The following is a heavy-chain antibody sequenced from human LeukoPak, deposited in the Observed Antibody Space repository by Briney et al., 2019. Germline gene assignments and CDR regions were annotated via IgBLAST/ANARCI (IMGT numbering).Heavy chain of an antibody. Sequence: TSETLSLTCTVSGGSISNGSYYWSWIRQPAGKGLEWIGRIYTSGSTNYNPSLTSRVTISVDPSKNQFSLKLSSVTAADTAVYYSARRGWLGYTWGQGTLVTVSS. CDR3: ARRGWLGYT. D-gene: IGHD3-16*02. CDR1: GGSISNGSYY. V-gene: IGHV4-61*02. J-gene: IGHJ4*02. CDR2: IYTSGST.